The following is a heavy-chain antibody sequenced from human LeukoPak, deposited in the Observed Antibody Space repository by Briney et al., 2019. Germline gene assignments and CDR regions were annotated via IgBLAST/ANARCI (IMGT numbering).Heavy chain of an antibody. CDR1: GFTFSSYA. V-gene: IGHV3-23*01. CDR2: SGSGGNT. Sequence: PGGSLRLSCAASGFTFSSYAMSWVRQAPGKGLEWVISGSGGNTYYADSVKGRFTISRDNSKNTLFLQMNSLRAEDTAVYYCAKSGYNRFDFWGQGTLVTVSS. CDR3: AKSGYNRFDF. J-gene: IGHJ4*02. D-gene: IGHD5-24*01.